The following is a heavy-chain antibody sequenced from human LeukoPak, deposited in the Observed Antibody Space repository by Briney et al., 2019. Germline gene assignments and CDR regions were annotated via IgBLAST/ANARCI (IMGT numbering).Heavy chain of an antibody. CDR2: ISYDGSNK. J-gene: IGHJ4*02. CDR3: AKGGYGDYVVLDY. V-gene: IGHV3-30*04. CDR1: GFTFSSYA. D-gene: IGHD4-17*01. Sequence: GGSLRLSCAASGFTFSSYAMHWVRQAPGKGLEWVAVISYDGSNKYYADSVKGRFTISRDNSKNTLYLQMNSLRPEDTAVYYCAKGGYGDYVVLDYWGQGTLVTVSS.